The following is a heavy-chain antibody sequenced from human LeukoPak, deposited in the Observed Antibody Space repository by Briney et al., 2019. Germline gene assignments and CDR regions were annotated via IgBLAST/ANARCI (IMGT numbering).Heavy chain of an antibody. CDR1: GFTFSSYS. CDR3: ARDLSADYYDSSGYYYNDY. Sequence: PGGSRRLSCAASGFTFSSYSMNWVRQAPGKGLEWVSYISSSSSTIYYADSVKGRFTISRDNAKNSLYLQMNSLRDEDTAVYYCARDLSADYYDSSGYYYNDYWGQGTLVTVSS. D-gene: IGHD3-22*01. J-gene: IGHJ4*02. V-gene: IGHV3-48*02. CDR2: ISSSSSTI.